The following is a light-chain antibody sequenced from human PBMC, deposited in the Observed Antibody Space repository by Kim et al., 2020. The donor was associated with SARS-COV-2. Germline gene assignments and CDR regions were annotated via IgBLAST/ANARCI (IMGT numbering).Light chain of an antibody. V-gene: IGKV3-20*01. Sequence: SPGERATGSGRASQSVSNNYLAGYQQKPGQPPRLLIYGASSRATGIPDRFSGSGSETDFILTISRLDPEDFAVYYCQHYGTSPLTFGGGTKVDIK. CDR1: QSVSNNY. J-gene: IGKJ4*01. CDR2: GAS. CDR3: QHYGTSPLT.